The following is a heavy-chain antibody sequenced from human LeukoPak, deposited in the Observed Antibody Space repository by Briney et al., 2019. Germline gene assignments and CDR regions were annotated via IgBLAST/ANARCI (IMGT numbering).Heavy chain of an antibody. V-gene: IGHV1-69*01. CDR3: ARDLPPAAARWFDH. D-gene: IGHD6-13*01. CDR2: IIPIFGTA. Sequence: GASVKVSCKATGGTFSSYAISWVRQAPGQGLEWMGGIIPIFGTANYAQKFQGRVTITADESTSTAYMELSSLRSEDTAVYYCARDLPPAAARWFDHWGQGTLVTVSS. J-gene: IGHJ5*02. CDR1: GGTFSSYA.